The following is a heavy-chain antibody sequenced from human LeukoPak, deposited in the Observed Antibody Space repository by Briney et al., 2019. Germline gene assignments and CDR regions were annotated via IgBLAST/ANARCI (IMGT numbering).Heavy chain of an antibody. J-gene: IGHJ5*02. CDR3: ARTVRVSGLTNYYDSSGDLSWFDP. CDR2: IYTSGST. V-gene: IGHV4-4*07. D-gene: IGHD3-22*01. CDR1: GGSISSYY. Sequence: PSETLSLTCTVSGGSISSYYCSWIRQPAGKGLEWIGRIYTSGSTNYNPSLKSRVTMSVDTSKNQFSLKLSSVTAPDTAVYYCARTVRVSGLTNYYDSSGDLSWFDPWGQGTLVTVSS.